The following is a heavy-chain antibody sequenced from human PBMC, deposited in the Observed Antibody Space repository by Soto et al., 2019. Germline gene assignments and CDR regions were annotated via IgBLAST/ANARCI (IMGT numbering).Heavy chain of an antibody. V-gene: IGHV3-30*18. CDR3: AKPIAAPRESTCFDY. D-gene: IGHD6-6*01. J-gene: IGHJ4*02. Sequence: GGSLRLSCAASGFTFSSYGMHWVRQAPGKGLEWVAVISYDGSNKYHADSVKGRFTISRDNSKNTLYLQMNSLRAEDTAVYYCAKPIAAPRESTCFDYWGQGTLVTVSS. CDR1: GFTFSSYG. CDR2: ISYDGSNK.